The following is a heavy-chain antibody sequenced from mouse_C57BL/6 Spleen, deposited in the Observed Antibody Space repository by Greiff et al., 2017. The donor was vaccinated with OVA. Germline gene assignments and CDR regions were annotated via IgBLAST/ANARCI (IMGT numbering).Heavy chain of an antibody. J-gene: IGHJ2*01. CDR2: ISDGGSYT. CDR1: GFTFSSYA. V-gene: IGHV5-4*01. CDR3: ARNYFDY. Sequence: EVHLVESGGGLVKPGGSLKLSCAASGFTFSSYAMSWVRQTPEKRLEWVATISDGGSYTYYPDNVKGRFTISRDNAKNNLYLQMSHLKSEDTAMYYCARNYFDYWGQGTTLTVSS.